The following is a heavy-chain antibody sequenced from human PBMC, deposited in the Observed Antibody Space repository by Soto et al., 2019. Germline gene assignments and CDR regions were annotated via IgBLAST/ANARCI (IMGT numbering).Heavy chain of an antibody. V-gene: IGHV4-34*01. CDR3: ARGRGQWLGPNNWFDP. Sequence: SETLSLTCAVYGGSFSGYYWSWIRQPPGKGLEWIGEINHSGSTNYNPSLKSRVTISVDTSKNQFSLKLSSVTAADTAVYYCARGRGQWLGPNNWFDPWGQGTLVTVSS. CDR2: INHSGST. CDR1: GGSFSGYY. J-gene: IGHJ5*02. D-gene: IGHD6-19*01.